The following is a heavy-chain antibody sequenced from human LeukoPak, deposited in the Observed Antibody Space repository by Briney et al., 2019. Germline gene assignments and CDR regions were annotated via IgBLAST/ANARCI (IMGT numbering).Heavy chain of an antibody. V-gene: IGHV7-4-1*02. Sequence: ASVKVSCKASGYTFTSYAMNWVRQAPGRGLEWMGWINTNTGNPTYAQGFTGRFVFSLDTSVSTAYLQISSLKAEDTAVYYCASSPIQLWLPSYYYYMDVWGKGTTVTVSS. CDR1: GYTFTSYA. D-gene: IGHD5-18*01. CDR2: INTNTGNP. J-gene: IGHJ6*03. CDR3: ASSPIQLWLPSYYYYMDV.